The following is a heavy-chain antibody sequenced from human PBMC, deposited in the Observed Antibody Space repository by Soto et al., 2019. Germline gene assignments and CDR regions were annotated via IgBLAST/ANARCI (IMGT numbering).Heavy chain of an antibody. Sequence: PSETLSLTCTVSGGSISSGGYYWSWIRQHPGKGLEWIGYIYYSGSTYYNPSLKSRVTISVDTSKNQFSLKLSSVTAADTAVYYCARFVVVVAARRSDWFDPWGQGTLVTVS. CDR1: GGSISSGGYY. CDR3: ARFVVVVAARRSDWFDP. J-gene: IGHJ5*02. D-gene: IGHD2-15*01. CDR2: IYYSGST. V-gene: IGHV4-31*03.